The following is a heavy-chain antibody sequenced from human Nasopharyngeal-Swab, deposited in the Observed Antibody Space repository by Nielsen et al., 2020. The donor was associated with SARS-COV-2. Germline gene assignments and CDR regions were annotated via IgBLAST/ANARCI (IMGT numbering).Heavy chain of an antibody. V-gene: IGHV3-23*01. CDR2: ISDSGGST. D-gene: IGHD3-10*01. CDR1: GFTFNIYA. J-gene: IGHJ3*02. CDR3: AKDDVVRGDAFDI. Sequence: GESLKISCIASGFTFNIYAMAWVRRTPGRGLQWVSGISDSGGSTYYTDSVKGRFAVSRGNSRNTLYLQMHSLRVEDTALYYCAKDDVVRGDAFDIWGQGTMVTVSS.